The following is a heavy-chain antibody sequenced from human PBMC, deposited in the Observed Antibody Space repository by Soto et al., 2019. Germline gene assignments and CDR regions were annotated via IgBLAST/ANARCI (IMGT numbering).Heavy chain of an antibody. CDR1: GFTFSSYG. CDR2: ISYDGSNK. J-gene: IGHJ4*02. CDR3: AKDSRRWSSFDY. Sequence: GGSLRLSCAASGFTFSSYGMHWVRQAPGKGLEWVAVISYDGSNKYYADSVKGRFTIPGDNSKNTLYLQMNSLRAEDTAVYYCAKDSRRWSSFDYWGQGTLVTVSS. D-gene: IGHD1-26*01. V-gene: IGHV3-30*18.